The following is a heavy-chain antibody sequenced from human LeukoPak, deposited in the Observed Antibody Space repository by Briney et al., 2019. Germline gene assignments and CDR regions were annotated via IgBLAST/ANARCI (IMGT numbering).Heavy chain of an antibody. V-gene: IGHV1-2*02. CDR2: INPNSGGT. CDR3: ARNVGDYGDWFDS. Sequence: ASVKDSCKASGYTFTGYYMHWVRQAPGQPLEWMGWINPNSGGTNYAQKFQCRVTMTRDTSISTDYMELSRLRSDDTAVYYCARNVGDYGDWFDSWGQGTLVTVSS. D-gene: IGHD4-17*01. J-gene: IGHJ5*01. CDR1: GYTFTGYY.